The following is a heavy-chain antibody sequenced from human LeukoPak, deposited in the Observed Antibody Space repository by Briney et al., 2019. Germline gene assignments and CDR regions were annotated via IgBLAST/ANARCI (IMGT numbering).Heavy chain of an antibody. CDR2: ISSSSSYI. Sequence: GGSLRLSCAASGSTFSSYSMNWVRQAPGKGLEWVSSISSSSSYIYYADSVKGRFTISRDNAKNSLYLQMNSLRAEDTAVYYCARDWAAAFDYWGQGTLVTVSS. J-gene: IGHJ4*02. CDR3: ARDWAAAFDY. V-gene: IGHV3-21*01. CDR1: GSTFSSYS. D-gene: IGHD6-13*01.